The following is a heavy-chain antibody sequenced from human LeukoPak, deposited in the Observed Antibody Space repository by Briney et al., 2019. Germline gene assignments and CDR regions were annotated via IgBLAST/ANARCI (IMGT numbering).Heavy chain of an antibody. CDR3: ARGDCSSTICYSPMDV. CDR2: IYRSGST. CDR1: GGSISSGYY. Sequence: TSETLSLTCTVSGGSISSGYYWVWIRQTPGKGLEWIGSIYRSGSTNYNPSLKSRVTISVDTSKNQFSLKVNSVTAADTALYYCARGDCSSTICYSPMDVWGKGTTVTVSS. D-gene: IGHD2-2*01. J-gene: IGHJ6*03. V-gene: IGHV4-38-2*02.